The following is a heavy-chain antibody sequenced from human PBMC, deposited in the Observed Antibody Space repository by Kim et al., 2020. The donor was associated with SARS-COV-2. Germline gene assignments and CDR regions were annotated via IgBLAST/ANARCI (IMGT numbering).Heavy chain of an antibody. CDR1: GFTVSSNY. CDR2: IYSGGST. J-gene: IGHJ6*03. Sequence: GGSLRLSCAASGFTVSSNYMSWVRQAPGKGLEWVSVIYSGGSTYYADSVKGRFTISRDNSKNTLYLQMNSLRVEDTAVYYCARDSEPYCSSTSCYYYYYMDVWGKGTTVTVSS. CDR3: ARDSEPYCSSTSCYYYYYMDV. V-gene: IGHV3-66*01. D-gene: IGHD2-2*01.